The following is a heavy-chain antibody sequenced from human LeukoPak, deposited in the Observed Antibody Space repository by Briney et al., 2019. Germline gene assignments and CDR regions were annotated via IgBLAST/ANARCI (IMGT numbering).Heavy chain of an antibody. V-gene: IGHV3-30*02. Sequence: GGSLRLSCAASGFPFSYFGMHWVRQAPGKGLEWVAFIRFDGNDKFYADSVKGRLTISKDTSRNTLYLQMNSLRAEDTAVYYCAKDLMRDRWFGESWGQGTLVTVSS. CDR2: IRFDGNDK. CDR1: GFPFSYFG. CDR3: AKDLMRDRWFGES. J-gene: IGHJ5*02. D-gene: IGHD3-10*01.